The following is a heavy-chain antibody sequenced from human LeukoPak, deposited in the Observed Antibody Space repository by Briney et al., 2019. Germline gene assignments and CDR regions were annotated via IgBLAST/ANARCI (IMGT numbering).Heavy chain of an antibody. V-gene: IGHV1-18*01. CDR2: ISAYNGNT. CDR1: GYTFTSYG. D-gene: IGHD3-9*01. J-gene: IGHJ4*02. Sequence: ASVKASCKASGYTFTSYGISCVRQAPGQGLEWMGWISAYNGNTNYAQKLQGRVTMTTDTSTSTAYMELRSLRSDDTAVYYCARTYYDILTGYYAFDYWGQGTLVTVSS. CDR3: ARTYYDILTGYYAFDY.